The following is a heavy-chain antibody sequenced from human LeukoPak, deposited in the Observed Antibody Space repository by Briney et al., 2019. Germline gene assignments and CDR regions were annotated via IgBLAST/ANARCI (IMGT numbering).Heavy chain of an antibody. V-gene: IGHV4-39*01. CDR2: VYYVGSP. Sequence: SETLSLTCSVSGDSISSGHAYWGWIRQSPWKGLEWLGNVYYVGSPHYNPSLNSGRVTISVDTSKNQFSLKLASVTAEDTAVYYCARMTIRKRVMDVWGQGTTVTVSS. CDR1: GDSISSGHAY. CDR3: ARMTIRKRVMDV. D-gene: IGHD5-24*01. J-gene: IGHJ6*02.